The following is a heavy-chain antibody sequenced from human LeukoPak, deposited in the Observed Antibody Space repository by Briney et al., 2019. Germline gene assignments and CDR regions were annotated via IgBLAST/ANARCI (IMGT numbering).Heavy chain of an antibody. CDR3: ARGDYYGSPKVVAA. D-gene: IGHD3-10*01. CDR1: GYTFNGYY. Sequence: ASVKVSCKASGYTFNGYYMHWVRQAPGQGLEWMGWINPNSGGTNYAQKFQGRVTMTRDTSISTAYIELNFLRSDDTAVFYCARGDYYGSPKVVAAWGQGTLVTVSS. CDR2: INPNSGGT. V-gene: IGHV1-2*02. J-gene: IGHJ5*02.